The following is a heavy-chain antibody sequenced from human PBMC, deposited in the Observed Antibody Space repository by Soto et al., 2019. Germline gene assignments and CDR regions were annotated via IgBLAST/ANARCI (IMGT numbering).Heavy chain of an antibody. CDR1: GGSISSYY. J-gene: IGHJ4*02. V-gene: IGHV4-59*01. CDR3: ARSTWNQLDY. D-gene: IGHD1-1*01. Sequence: QVQLQESGPGLVKPSETLSLTCTVSGGSISSYYWSWIRQPPGKGLEWIGYIYYSGSTNYHPSLKXXVXIXGDTSKNQFSLKLSSVTAADTAVYYCARSTWNQLDYWGQGTLVTVSS. CDR2: IYYSGST.